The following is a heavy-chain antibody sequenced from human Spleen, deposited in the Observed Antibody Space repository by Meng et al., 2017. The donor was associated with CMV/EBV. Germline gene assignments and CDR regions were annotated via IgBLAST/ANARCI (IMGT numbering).Heavy chain of an antibody. CDR2: IYYSGST. J-gene: IGHJ4*02. Sequence: GSLRLSCTVSGGSISSYYWSWIRQPPGKGLEWIGYIYYSGSTNYNPSLKSRVTISVDTSKNQFSLKLGSVTAADTAVYYCARETTYYDFWSGYLDYWGQGTLVTVSS. D-gene: IGHD3-3*01. CDR3: ARETTYYDFWSGYLDY. V-gene: IGHV4-59*01. CDR1: GGSISSYY.